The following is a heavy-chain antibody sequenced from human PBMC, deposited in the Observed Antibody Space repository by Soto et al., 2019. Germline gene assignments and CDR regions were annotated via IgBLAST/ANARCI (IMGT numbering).Heavy chain of an antibody. V-gene: IGHV3-30*18. Sequence: QSGGSLRLSCAASGFTFSSYGMHWVRQAPGKGLEWVAVISYDGSNKYYADSVKGRFTISRDNSKNTLYLQMNSLRAEDTAVYYCAKASTADTGQGYFHYWGQGSLVTVAS. D-gene: IGHD2-2*01. CDR1: GFTFSSYG. CDR3: AKASTADTGQGYFHY. CDR2: ISYDGSNK. J-gene: IGHJ4*02.